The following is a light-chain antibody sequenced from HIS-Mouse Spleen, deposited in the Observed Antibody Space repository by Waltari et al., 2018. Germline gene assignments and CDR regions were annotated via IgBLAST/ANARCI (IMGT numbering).Light chain of an antibody. J-gene: IGLJ1*01. V-gene: IGLV2-14*01. CDR2: EVS. CDR3: SSYTSSSTYV. CDR1: SSDVGGYNY. Sequence: QSALTQPASVSGSPGQSITISCTGTSSDVGGYNYVSWYQQHPGKAPKLMIYEVSNRHTGVSNRFSGSTSGNTASLTISGLQAEDEADYYCSSYTSSSTYVFGTGTKVTVL.